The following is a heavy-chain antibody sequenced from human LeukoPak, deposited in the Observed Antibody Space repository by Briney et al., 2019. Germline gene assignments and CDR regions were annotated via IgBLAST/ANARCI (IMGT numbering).Heavy chain of an antibody. J-gene: IGHJ4*02. D-gene: IGHD6-19*01. CDR2: VYASGGT. V-gene: IGHV4-4*07. CDR1: GDSMSSYY. Sequence: PSETLSLTCSVSGDSMSSYYWSWIRRSAGKGLEWIGRVYASGGTRYNPSLKSRVTMSVDTSKNQFSLKLTSVTAADTAVYYCARTTGFAVAGGYYFDYWGQGILVTVSS. CDR3: ARTTGFAVAGGYYFDY.